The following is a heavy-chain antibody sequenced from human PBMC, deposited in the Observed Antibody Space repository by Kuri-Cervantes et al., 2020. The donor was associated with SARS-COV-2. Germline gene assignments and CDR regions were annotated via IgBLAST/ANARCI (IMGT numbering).Heavy chain of an antibody. J-gene: IGHJ5*02. CDR3: AKDIREQLVGGVGWFDP. Sequence: GESLKISCEASGFTLTYRWMAWFRQAPGKGLEWVAAIKADGGEMVYVDSAKGRFTISRDNAKNSLYLQMNSLRAEDTALYYCAKDIREQLVGGVGWFDPWGQGTLVTVSS. V-gene: IGHV3-7*03. CDR1: GFTLTYRW. D-gene: IGHD6-6*01. CDR2: IKADGGEM.